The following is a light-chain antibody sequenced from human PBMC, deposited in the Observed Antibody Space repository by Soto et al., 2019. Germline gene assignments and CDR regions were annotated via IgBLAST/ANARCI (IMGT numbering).Light chain of an antibody. CDR1: SSDVGAYNY. CDR2: EVN. V-gene: IGLV2-8*01. CDR3: SSYAGSNTWV. Sequence: QSALTQPPSASGSPGQSVTISCTGTSSDVGAYNYVSWYRQHPGKAPKLLIFEVNSRPSGVPDRFSGSKSGNTASLTVSGLQAEEESHYYCSSYAGSNTWVFGGGTKLTVL. J-gene: IGLJ3*02.